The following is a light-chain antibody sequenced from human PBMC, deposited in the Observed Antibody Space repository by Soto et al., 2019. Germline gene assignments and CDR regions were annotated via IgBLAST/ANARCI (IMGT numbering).Light chain of an antibody. CDR2: DTS. V-gene: IGKV3-11*01. CDR3: QQRSSWPT. CDR1: QSVSRY. J-gene: IGKJ4*01. Sequence: EIVLTQSPATLSLSPEERATLSCRASQSVSRYLAWYQQKPGQAPRLLIYDTSHRATGIPARFSGSGSGTDFTLTISSLEPEDFTVYYCQQRSSWPTFGGGTKVEIK.